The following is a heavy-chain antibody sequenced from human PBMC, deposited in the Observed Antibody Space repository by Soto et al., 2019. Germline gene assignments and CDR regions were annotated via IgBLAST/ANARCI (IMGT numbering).Heavy chain of an antibody. D-gene: IGHD6-13*01. V-gene: IGHV3-72*01. CDR2: IRNKARRYTT. J-gene: IGHJ3*02. CDR3: ARISAAASNAFDI. Sequence: EVQVVESGGGLVQPGGSLRLSCAASGFTFSDHYMDWVRQAPGKGLEWVGRIRNKARRYTTEYAASVKGRFTISRDDSKNSLYLQMNSLKTEDTAVYYCARISAAASNAFDIWGQGTMVTVSS. CDR1: GFTFSDHY.